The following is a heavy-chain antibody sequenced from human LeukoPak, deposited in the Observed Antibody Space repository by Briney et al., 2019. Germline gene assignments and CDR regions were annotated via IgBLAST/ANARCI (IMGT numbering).Heavy chain of an antibody. CDR1: GFTFSSYA. J-gene: IGHJ4*02. D-gene: IGHD5-18*01. CDR2: ISYDGSNK. CDR3: ARDRDKYSYGYNFDY. Sequence: GGSLRLSCAASGFTFSSYAMHWVRQAPGKGLEWVAVISYDGSNKYYADSVKGRFTISRDNSENTLYLQMNSLRAEDTAVYYCARDRDKYSYGYNFDYWGQGTLVTVSS. V-gene: IGHV3-30-3*01.